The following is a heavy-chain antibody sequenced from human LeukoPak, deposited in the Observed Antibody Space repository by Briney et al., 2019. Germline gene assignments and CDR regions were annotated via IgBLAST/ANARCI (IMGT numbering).Heavy chain of an antibody. CDR2: INHSGST. D-gene: IGHD6-19*01. V-gene: IGHV4-34*01. Sequence: SETLSLTCAVYGGSFSGYYWSWIRQPPGKGLEWIGEINHSGSTNYNPSLKSRVTISVDTSKNQFSLKLSSVTAADTAVYYCARGRHRSGWYSGGYYFDYWGQGTLVTVSS. CDR3: ARGRHRSGWYSGGYYFDY. CDR1: GGSFSGYY. J-gene: IGHJ4*02.